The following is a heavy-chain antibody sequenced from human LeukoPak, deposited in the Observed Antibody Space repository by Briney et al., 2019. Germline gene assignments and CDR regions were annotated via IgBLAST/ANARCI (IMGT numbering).Heavy chain of an antibody. Sequence: PSETLSLTCAVYGGSFSGYYWSWIRQPPGKGLEWIGEINHSGSTNYNPSLKSRVTISVDTSKNQFSLKLSSVTAADTAVYYCARAGPTNKYYDYVWGSYRSLNWFDPWGQGTLVTVSS. CDR2: INHSGST. V-gene: IGHV4-34*01. D-gene: IGHD3-16*02. J-gene: IGHJ5*02. CDR3: ARAGPTNKYYDYVWGSYRSLNWFDP. CDR1: GGSFSGYY.